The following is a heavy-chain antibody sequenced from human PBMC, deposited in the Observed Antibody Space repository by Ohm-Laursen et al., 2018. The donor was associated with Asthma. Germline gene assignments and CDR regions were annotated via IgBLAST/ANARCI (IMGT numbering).Heavy chain of an antibody. V-gene: IGHV2-70*01. CDR1: GFSLSTSGMC. Sequence: TQTLTLTGTFSGFSLSTSGMCVSWIRQPPGKALEWLALIDWDDDKYYSTSLKTRLTISKDTSKNQVVLTMTNMDPVDTATYYCARITIAPNYYYGMDVWGQGTTVTVSS. CDR2: IDWDDDK. CDR3: ARITIAPNYYYGMDV. D-gene: IGHD3-3*01. J-gene: IGHJ6*02.